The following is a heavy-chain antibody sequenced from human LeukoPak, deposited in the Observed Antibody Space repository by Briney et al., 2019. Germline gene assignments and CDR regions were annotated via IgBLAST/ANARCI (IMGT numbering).Heavy chain of an antibody. CDR2: ISSSSSTI. D-gene: IGHD3-9*01. J-gene: IGHJ4*02. V-gene: IGHV3-48*01. CDR1: GFTFSSYS. CDR3: ARDQSGYDILTGYYQGGNDY. Sequence: GGSLRLSCAASGFTFSSYSMNWVRQAPGKGLEWVSYISSSSSTIYYADSVKGRFTISRDNAKNSLYPQMNSLRAEDTAVYYCARDQSGYDILTGYYQGGNDYWGQGTLVTVSS.